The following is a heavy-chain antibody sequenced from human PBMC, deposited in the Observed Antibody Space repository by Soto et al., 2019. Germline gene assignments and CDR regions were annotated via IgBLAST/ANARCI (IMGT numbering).Heavy chain of an antibody. J-gene: IGHJ4*02. Sequence: GGSLRLSCAASGFTFSSYAMSWVRQAPGKGLEWVSAISGSGGSTYYADSVKGRFTISRDNSKNTLYLQMNSLRAEDTAVYYCAKRPVYSVITMIVVVITSYFDYWGQGTLVTVSS. V-gene: IGHV3-23*01. CDR1: GFTFSSYA. CDR3: AKRPVYSVITMIVVVITSYFDY. CDR2: ISGSGGST. D-gene: IGHD3-22*01.